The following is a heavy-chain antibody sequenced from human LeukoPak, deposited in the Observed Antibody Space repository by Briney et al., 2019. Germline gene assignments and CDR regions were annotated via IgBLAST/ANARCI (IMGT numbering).Heavy chain of an antibody. Sequence: SETLSLTCAVYGGSFSGYYWSWIRQPPGKGLEWIGEINHSGSTNYNPSLRSRVTISVDTSKNQFSLKLSSVTAADTAVYYCARPHGYCSSTSCYSSLLYWGQGTLVTVSS. CDR3: ARPHGYCSSTSCYSSLLY. V-gene: IGHV4-34*01. J-gene: IGHJ4*02. D-gene: IGHD2-2*01. CDR2: INHSGST. CDR1: GGSFSGYY.